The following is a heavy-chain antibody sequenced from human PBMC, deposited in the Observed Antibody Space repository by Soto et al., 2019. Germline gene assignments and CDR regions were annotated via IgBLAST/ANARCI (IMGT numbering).Heavy chain of an antibody. CDR1: GGTFSSYA. CDR2: IIPMLGTA. CDR3: ARPVLLDTGVRYYYCMDV. V-gene: IGHV1-69*01. Sequence: QVQLVQSGAEVQKAGSSVKVSCKASGGTFSSYAMNWVRQAPGQGLEWMGGIIPMLGTADYAQKLQAGVTITADESTSTAYSGLSSLTSEDTAVYYCARPVLLDTGVRYYYCMDVWGQGTTVTGSS. J-gene: IGHJ6*02. D-gene: IGHD5-18*01.